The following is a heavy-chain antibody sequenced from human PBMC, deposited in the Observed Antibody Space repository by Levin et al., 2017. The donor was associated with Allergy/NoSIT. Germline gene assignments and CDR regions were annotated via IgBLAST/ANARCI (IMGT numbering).Heavy chain of an antibody. Sequence: NPGGSLRLSCVASGFDCSSYRMNWVRQAPGKGLEWVASISPTTTYIYYADSVKGRFTISRDTSSNAVNLQMNSLRAEDTAIYYCAREWITAAGTHWFDPWGQGTLVTVSS. CDR1: GFDCSSYR. J-gene: IGHJ5*02. V-gene: IGHV3-21*01. D-gene: IGHD6-13*01. CDR3: AREWITAAGTHWFDP. CDR2: ISPTTTYI.